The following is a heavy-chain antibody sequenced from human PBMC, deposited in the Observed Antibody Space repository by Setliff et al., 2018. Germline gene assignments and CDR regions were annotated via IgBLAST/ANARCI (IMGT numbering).Heavy chain of an antibody. CDR2: ISSSSSYI. Sequence: GGSLRLSCAASGFTFSSYSMNWVRQAPGKGLEWVSSISSSSSYIYYADSVKGRFTISRDNAKNSLYLQMNSLRAEDTAVYYCARQPGSQTTFFGYWGQGTLVTVSS. CDR1: GFTFSSYS. J-gene: IGHJ4*02. D-gene: IGHD4-4*01. V-gene: IGHV3-21*01. CDR3: ARQPGSQTTFFGY.